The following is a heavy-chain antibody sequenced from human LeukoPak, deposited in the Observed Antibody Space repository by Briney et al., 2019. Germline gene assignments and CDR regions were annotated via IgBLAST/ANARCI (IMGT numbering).Heavy chain of an antibody. CDR2: ISAYNGNT. J-gene: IGHJ3*02. D-gene: IGHD3-22*01. Sequence: ASVKVSCKVSGYTFTSYGISWVRQAPGQGLEWMGWISAYNGNTNYAQKLQGRVTMTTDTSTSTAYMELRSLRSDDTAVYYCARDRGYYYVSPEPDAFDIWGQGTMVTVSS. CDR3: ARDRGYYYVSPEPDAFDI. V-gene: IGHV1-18*01. CDR1: GYTFTSYG.